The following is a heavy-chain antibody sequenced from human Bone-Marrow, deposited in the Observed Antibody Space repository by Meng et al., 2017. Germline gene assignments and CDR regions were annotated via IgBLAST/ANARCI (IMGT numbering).Heavy chain of an antibody. CDR1: GFFLSDYY. Sequence: QLLLGDDGAGGCKPGGSLGLSCPTSGFFLSDYYRCWMHLAPGEGREGVSYIWSSVSTIYYAVSVNGRVTSSKDNAKISLSLQIDSLRSEYTAVYYCSRYDYGDRYWYFDLWGRGTLVTVSS. CDR3: SRYDYGDRYWYFDL. D-gene: IGHD4-17*01. CDR2: IWSSVSTI. V-gene: IGHV3-11*01. J-gene: IGHJ2*01.